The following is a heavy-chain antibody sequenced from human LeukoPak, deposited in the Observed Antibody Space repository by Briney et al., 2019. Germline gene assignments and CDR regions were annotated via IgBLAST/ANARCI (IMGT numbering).Heavy chain of an antibody. J-gene: IGHJ6*03. CDR2: FYTGYST. CDR3: ARSPNYYYYFYMDV. V-gene: IGHV4-4*07. Sequence: PSETLSLTCAVSGSFINDYSWSWVRQPAGRGLEWIGRFYTGYSTEYNPSLMSRVTILVDRSKSQISLSLRSVTAADTAVYYCARSPNYYYYFYMDVWGQGTTVTVSS. CDR1: GSFINDYS.